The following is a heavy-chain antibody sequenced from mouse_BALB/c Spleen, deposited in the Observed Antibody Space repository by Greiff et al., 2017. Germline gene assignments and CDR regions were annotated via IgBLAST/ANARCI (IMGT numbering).Heavy chain of an antibody. D-gene: IGHD2-3*01. CDR3: ARSDGYYEADY. V-gene: IGHV1-7*01. J-gene: IGHJ4*01. Sequence: VQLQQSGAELAKPGASVKMSCKASGYTFTSYWMHWVKQRPGQGLEWIGYINPSTGYTEYNQKFKDKATLTADKSSSTAYMQLSSLTSEDSAVYYCARSDGYYEADYWGQGTSVTVSS. CDR2: INPSTGYT. CDR1: GYTFTSYW.